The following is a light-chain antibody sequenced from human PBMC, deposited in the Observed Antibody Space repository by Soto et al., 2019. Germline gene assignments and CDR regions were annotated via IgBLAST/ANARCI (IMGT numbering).Light chain of an antibody. CDR2: DAS. Sequence: DIQMTQSPSTLSASVGDRVTITCRASQSISNYLAWYQQKPGIAPNLLIYDASSLESGVPSRFSGSGSGTEFTLTISSLQPDDFATYYCQQYNSYSQTFGQATKVEIK. CDR3: QQYNSYSQT. J-gene: IGKJ1*01. CDR1: QSISNY. V-gene: IGKV1-5*01.